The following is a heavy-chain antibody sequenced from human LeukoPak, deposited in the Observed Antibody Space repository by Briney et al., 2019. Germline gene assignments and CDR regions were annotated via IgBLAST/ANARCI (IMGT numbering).Heavy chain of an antibody. J-gene: IGHJ6*04. CDR1: GGSISSSNW. Sequence: SGTLSLTCAVSGGSISSSNWWSWVRQPPGKGLEWIEEIYHSGSANYNPSLKSRVTISVDKSKNQFSLKLSSVTAADTAVYYCARFTYCSSTSCYLLYYYYYGMDVWGKRTTATVSS. V-gene: IGHV4-4*02. CDR2: IYHSGSA. D-gene: IGHD2-2*01. CDR3: ARFTYCSSTSCYLLYYYYYGMDV.